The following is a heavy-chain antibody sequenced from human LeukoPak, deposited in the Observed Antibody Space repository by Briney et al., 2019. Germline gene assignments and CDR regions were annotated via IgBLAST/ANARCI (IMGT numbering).Heavy chain of an antibody. CDR2: ISSSSYI. J-gene: IGHJ4*02. CDR3: ARDEVSGLFDY. D-gene: IGHD6-19*01. Sequence: GGSLRLSCAASGFTFSSYSMNWVRQAPGKGLEWVSSISSSSYIYYADSVKGRFTISRDNAKNSLYLEMNSLRAEDTAVYYCARDEVSGLFDYWGQGTLVTVSS. CDR1: GFTFSSYS. V-gene: IGHV3-21*01.